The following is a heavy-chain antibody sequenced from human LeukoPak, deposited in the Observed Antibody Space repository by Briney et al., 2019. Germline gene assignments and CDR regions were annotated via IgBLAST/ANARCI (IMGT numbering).Heavy chain of an antibody. CDR3: ARLPAKFSYYYYYGMDV. J-gene: IGHJ6*02. CDR1: VGSISSYY. V-gene: IGHV4-59*08. Sequence: SETLSLTCTVSVGSISSYYWSWIRQPPGKGLEWAGHIYYGGSTIYNPSLKSRVTISVGSSKYQFSLKLSSVTAADTAVYYCARLPAKFSYYYYYGMDVWGQGTTVTVSS. CDR2: IYYGGST.